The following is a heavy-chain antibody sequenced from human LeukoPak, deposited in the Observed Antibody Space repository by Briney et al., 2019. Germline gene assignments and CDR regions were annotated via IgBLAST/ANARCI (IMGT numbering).Heavy chain of an antibody. V-gene: IGHV3-7*03. D-gene: IGHD2-2*01. Sequence: GGSLSLSCATSGFTFSNFWMTWVRQAPGKGLEWVAYIKQDGSENNYVESVKGRFTISRDNAKNSLYLQMNGMRAEDTAGYYCASQPAGADVDYWGQGTLVTVSS. CDR3: ASQPAGADVDY. J-gene: IGHJ4*02. CDR1: GFTFSNFW. CDR2: IKQDGSEN.